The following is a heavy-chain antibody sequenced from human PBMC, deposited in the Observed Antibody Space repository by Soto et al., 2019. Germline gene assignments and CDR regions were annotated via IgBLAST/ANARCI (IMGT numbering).Heavy chain of an antibody. J-gene: IGHJ1*01. CDR1: GGLFSSYA. V-gene: IGHV1-69*01. Sequence: QERLVQSGAAVKKAGSSIKVSCKASGGLFSSYAISWVRQAPGQGLEWVGGIIPVFNTAYYAEKFQGRVTITADESTNTAYMELSSLKSYDMAMYYCARGGSGYVWFNEFWGQGTLVTVSS. CDR3: ARGGSGYVWFNEF. D-gene: IGHD3-22*01. CDR2: IIPVFNTA.